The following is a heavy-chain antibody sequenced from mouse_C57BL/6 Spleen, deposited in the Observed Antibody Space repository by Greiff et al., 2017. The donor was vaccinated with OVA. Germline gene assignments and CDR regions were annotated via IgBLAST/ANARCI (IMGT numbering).Heavy chain of an antibody. V-gene: IGHV1-18*01. D-gene: IGHD1-1*01. CDR3: AREGRPYGSGYYAMDY. Sequence: EVQLQQSGPELVKPGASVKIPCKASGYTFTDYNMDWVKQSHGKSLEWIGDINPNNGGTIYNQKFKGKATLTVDKSSSTAYMELRSLTSEDTAVYYCAREGRPYGSGYYAMDYWGQGTSVTVSS. CDR2: INPNNGGT. CDR1: GYTFTDYN. J-gene: IGHJ4*01.